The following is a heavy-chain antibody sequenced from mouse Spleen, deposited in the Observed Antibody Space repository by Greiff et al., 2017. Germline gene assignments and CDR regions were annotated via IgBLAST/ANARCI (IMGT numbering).Heavy chain of an antibody. D-gene: IGHD1-1*01. V-gene: IGHV14-1*02. CDR2: IDPENGNT. CDR3: ARLGLLRSFAY. CDR1: GYTFTEYT. Sequence: VQLQQSGAELVKPGASVKLSCKASGYTFTEYTIHWVKQRSGQGLEWIGWIDPENGNTIYDPKFQGKASITADTSSNTAYLQLSSLTSEDTAVYYCARLGLLRSFAYWGQGTLVTVSA. J-gene: IGHJ3*01.